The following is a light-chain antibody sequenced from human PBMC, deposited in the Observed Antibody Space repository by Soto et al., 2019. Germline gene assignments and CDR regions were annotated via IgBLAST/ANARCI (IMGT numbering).Light chain of an antibody. CDR1: QSVSSN. CDR2: GAS. Sequence: ETVITQSPATLSVSPGERATLSCRASQSVSSNLAWYQQRPGQAPRLLIYGASTRATGVPARFSGSGSGTEFALTISSLQSEDFAVYYCQQYNNWPLTFGGGTKLEIK. V-gene: IGKV3-15*01. CDR3: QQYNNWPLT. J-gene: IGKJ4*01.